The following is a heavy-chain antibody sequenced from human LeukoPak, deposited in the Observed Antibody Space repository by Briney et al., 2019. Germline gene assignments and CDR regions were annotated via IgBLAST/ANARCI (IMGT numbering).Heavy chain of an antibody. V-gene: IGHV1-69*13. CDR3: VRGDYYDSNRFDP. Sequence: SVKVSCKASGGTFSTYALSWVRQAPRQGLEWVGGMIPSFGKPNYAQKFQGRVTITVDEPTTTVYMELSSLRSEDTAVYYCVRGDYYDSNRFDPWGQGTLVTVSS. CDR2: MIPSFGKP. CDR1: GGTFSTYA. J-gene: IGHJ5*02. D-gene: IGHD3-22*01.